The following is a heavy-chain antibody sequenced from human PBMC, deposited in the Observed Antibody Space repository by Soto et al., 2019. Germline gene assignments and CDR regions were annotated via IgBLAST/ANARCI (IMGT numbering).Heavy chain of an antibody. D-gene: IGHD3-3*01. V-gene: IGHV1-69*13. CDR3: ARSLYDFWSGYYKADTYYYGLDV. CDR1: GGTFSSYA. J-gene: IGHJ6*02. CDR2: IIPIFGTA. Sequence: GASVKVSCKASGGTFSSYAISWVRQAPGQGLEWMGGIIPIFGTANYAQKFQGRVTITADESTSTAYMELSSLRSEDTAVYYCARSLYDFWSGYYKADTYYYGLDVWGQGTTVTVSS.